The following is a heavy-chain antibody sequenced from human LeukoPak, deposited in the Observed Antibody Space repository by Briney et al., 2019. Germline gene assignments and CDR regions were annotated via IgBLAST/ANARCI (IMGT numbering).Heavy chain of an antibody. D-gene: IGHD4-11*01. Sequence: SETLSLTCTVSGGSISSGSYYWSWIRQPAGKGLEWIGRIYTSGSTNYNPSLKSRVTMSIDTSKNQFSLKLSSVTAADTAVYHCARDTTVADAFDLWGQGTMVTVSS. V-gene: IGHV4-61*02. CDR2: IYTSGST. CDR1: GGSISSGSYY. J-gene: IGHJ3*01. CDR3: ARDTTVADAFDL.